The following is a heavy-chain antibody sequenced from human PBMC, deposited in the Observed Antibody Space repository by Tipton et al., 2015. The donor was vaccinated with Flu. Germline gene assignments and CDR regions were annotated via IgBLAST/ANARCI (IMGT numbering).Heavy chain of an antibody. J-gene: IGHJ4*02. CDR2: IFYTGST. Sequence: TLSLTCTVSGGSIRNYYWNWIRQSPGKGLEWIGSIFYTGSTDYNPSLKSRVTISLDTSKNQFSLKLSSVTAADAAVYFCARFSGGEPDYWGQGTLVTVSS. CDR1: GGSIRNYY. CDR3: ARFSGGEPDY. V-gene: IGHV4-59*01. D-gene: IGHD2-21*01.